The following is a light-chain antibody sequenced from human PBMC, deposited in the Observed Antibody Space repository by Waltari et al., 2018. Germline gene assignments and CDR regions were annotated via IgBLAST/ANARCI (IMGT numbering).Light chain of an antibody. V-gene: IGLV1-51*01. CDR1: GSNIGSNF. Sequence: QSVLTQPPSVSAAAGQKVTISCSGSGSNIGSNFVSWYQQPPGTAPKLRIFDKNKRPSGIPDRFAGSKSGSSATLGIAGLQTGDEAEYYGGTWDTSLSVVFGGGTKLTVL. CDR2: DKN. CDR3: GTWDTSLSVV. J-gene: IGLJ2*01.